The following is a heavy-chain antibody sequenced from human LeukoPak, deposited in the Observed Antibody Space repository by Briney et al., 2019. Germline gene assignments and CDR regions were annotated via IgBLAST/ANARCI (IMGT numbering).Heavy chain of an antibody. CDR2: IIPIFGTA. J-gene: IGHJ4*02. Sequence: ASVKVSCKASGGTFSSYAISWVRQAPGQGLEWMGGIIPIFGTANYAQKFQGRVTITTDESTSTAYMELSSLRSEDTAVYYCARGRIAAPPEDYWGQGTLVTVSS. V-gene: IGHV1-69*05. CDR3: ARGRIAAPPEDY. D-gene: IGHD6-6*01. CDR1: GGTFSSYA.